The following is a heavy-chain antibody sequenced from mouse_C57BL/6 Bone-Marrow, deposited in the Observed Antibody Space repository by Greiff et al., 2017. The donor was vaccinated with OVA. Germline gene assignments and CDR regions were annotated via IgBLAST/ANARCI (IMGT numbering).Heavy chain of an antibody. Sequence: VQLKQSGPVLVKPGASVKMSCKASGYTFTDYYMNWVKQSHGKSLEWIGVINPYNGGTSYNQKFKGKATLTVDKSSSTAYMERNSLTSEDSAVYYCARGYDYDAAWFAYWGQGTLVTVSA. J-gene: IGHJ3*01. V-gene: IGHV1-19*01. CDR1: GYTFTDYY. CDR2: INPYNGGT. CDR3: ARGYDYDAAWFAY. D-gene: IGHD2-4*01.